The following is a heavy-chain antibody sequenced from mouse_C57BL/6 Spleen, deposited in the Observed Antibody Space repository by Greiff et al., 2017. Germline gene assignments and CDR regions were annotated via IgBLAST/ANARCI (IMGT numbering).Heavy chain of an antibody. Sequence: VQLQESGGGLVQPGGSLSLSCAASGFTFTVYYMSWVRQPPGKALEWLGFIRNKANGYTTESSASVKGGFTISRDNFQSILYRQMNALRAEDSATYCCARSYGSSGGCAYWGQGTLVTVSA. CDR3: ARSYGSSGGCAY. V-gene: IGHV7-3*01. D-gene: IGHD1-1*01. J-gene: IGHJ3*01. CDR2: IRNKANGYTT. CDR1: GFTFTVYY.